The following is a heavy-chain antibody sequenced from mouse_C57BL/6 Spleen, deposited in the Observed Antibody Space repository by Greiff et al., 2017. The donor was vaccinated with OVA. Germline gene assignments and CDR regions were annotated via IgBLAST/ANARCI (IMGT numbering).Heavy chain of an antibody. CDR2: IDPSDSET. D-gene: IGHD2-14*01. J-gene: IGHJ1*03. Sequence: QVQLQQSGAELVRPGSSVKLSCKASGYTFTSYWMHWVKQRPIQGLEWIGNIDPSDSETHYNQKFKDKATLTVDKSSSTAYMQLSSLTSEDSAVYYCARKGEYEEGYWYFDVWGTGTTVTVSS. CDR1: GYTFTSYW. V-gene: IGHV1-52*01. CDR3: ARKGEYEEGYWYFDV.